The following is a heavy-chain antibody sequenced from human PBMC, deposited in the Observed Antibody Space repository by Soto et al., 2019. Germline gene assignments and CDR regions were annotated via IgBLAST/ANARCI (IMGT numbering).Heavy chain of an antibody. D-gene: IGHD1-1*01. CDR3: ATERSAQYFDY. J-gene: IGHJ4*02. CDR2: IMPTFGSA. V-gene: IGHV1-69*06. Sequence: ASVKVSCKASGGSFSSHGIAWVRQVPGQGLEWVGEIMPTFGSATYAPKFQGRVTITADKSTSTAYMELRSLRSEDTAVYYCATERSAQYFDYWGQGTLVTVSS. CDR1: GGSFSSHG.